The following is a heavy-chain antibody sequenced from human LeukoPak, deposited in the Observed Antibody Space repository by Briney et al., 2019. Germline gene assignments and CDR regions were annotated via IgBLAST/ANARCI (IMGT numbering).Heavy chain of an antibody. CDR1: GGSFSGYY. CDR3: ARAYCSSTSCYLPKYNWFDP. Sequence: SETLSLTCAVYGGSFSGYYWSWIRQPPGKGLEWIGEINHSGSTNYNPSLKSRVTISVDTSKNQSSLKLSSVTAADTAVYYCARAYCSSTSCYLPKYNWFDPWGQGTLVTVSS. J-gene: IGHJ5*02. V-gene: IGHV4-34*01. D-gene: IGHD2-2*01. CDR2: INHSGST.